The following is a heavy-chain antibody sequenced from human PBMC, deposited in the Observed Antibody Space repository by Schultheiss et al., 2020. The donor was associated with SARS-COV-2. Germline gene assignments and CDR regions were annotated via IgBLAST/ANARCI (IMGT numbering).Heavy chain of an antibody. CDR1: GFTFSTYN. D-gene: IGHD2/OR15-2a*01. J-gene: IGHJ6*02. CDR3: ARGPTWVGVGLDV. CDR2: IRSSGRDV. Sequence: GGSLRLSCAASGFTFSTYNMHWVRQAPGKGLEFVASIRSSGRDVYYADSMQGRFTVSRDNANNSLYLQMHSLRAEDTAVYYCARGPTWVGVGLDVWGQGTTVTGSS. V-gene: IGHV3-21*01.